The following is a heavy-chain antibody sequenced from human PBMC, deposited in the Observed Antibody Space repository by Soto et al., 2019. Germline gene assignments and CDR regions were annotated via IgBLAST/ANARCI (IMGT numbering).Heavy chain of an antibody. CDR2: IYYIGSS. J-gene: IGHJ6*02. D-gene: IGHD3-3*01. V-gene: IGHV4-59*13. CDR1: GGSISSYY. Sequence: QVQLQESGPGLVKPSETLSLTCTVSGGSISSYYWSWIRQPPGKGLEWIGYIYYIGSSTYNPSLKSRVTISVDTSKNQFSLRLSSVTGADTAVYFCARVFSYYYGMDVWGQGTTVTVSS. CDR3: ARVFSYYYGMDV.